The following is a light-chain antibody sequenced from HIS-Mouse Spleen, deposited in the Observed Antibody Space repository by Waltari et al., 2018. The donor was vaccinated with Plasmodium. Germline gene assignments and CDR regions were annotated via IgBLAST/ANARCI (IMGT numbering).Light chain of an antibody. J-gene: IGKJ2*01. CDR2: DAS. CDR3: QQYDNLPYT. Sequence: DIQMTQSPSSLSASVGDRVTITCQASQDISNYLNWYQQKLGKAPKLLIYDASNLETGVPSRFSGSGSGTDFTFTISSLQPEIIATYYCQQYDNLPYTFSQGTKLGIK. V-gene: IGKV1-33*01. CDR1: QDISNY.